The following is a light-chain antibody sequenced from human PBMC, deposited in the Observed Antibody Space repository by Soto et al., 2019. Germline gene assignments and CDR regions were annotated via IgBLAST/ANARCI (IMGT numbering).Light chain of an antibody. CDR1: QSISSW. Sequence: IHMTQSPSSLSASVGDRVTITCRASQSISSWVAWYQQKPGKAPRLLIYDASSLKSGVPFRFSGSGSGTEFTLTISSLQPDDFATYYCQQYNSYRWTFGQGTKVDIK. V-gene: IGKV1-5*01. CDR2: DAS. CDR3: QQYNSYRWT. J-gene: IGKJ1*01.